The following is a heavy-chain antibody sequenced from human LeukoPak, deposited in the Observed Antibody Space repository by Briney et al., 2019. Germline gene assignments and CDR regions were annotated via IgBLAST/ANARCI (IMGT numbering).Heavy chain of an antibody. CDR3: ARRHGRCSDGSCYYADY. V-gene: IGHV1-8*01. CDR2: MNPNSGNT. CDR1: GYTFTTYD. Sequence: ASVKVSCKASGYTFTTYDINWVRQATGQGLEWMGWMNPNSGNTGYAQKFQGRVTTTRNSSITSAYMELSSLRSEDTAVYYCARRHGRCSDGSCYYADYWGQGTLVTVSS. J-gene: IGHJ4*02. D-gene: IGHD2-15*01.